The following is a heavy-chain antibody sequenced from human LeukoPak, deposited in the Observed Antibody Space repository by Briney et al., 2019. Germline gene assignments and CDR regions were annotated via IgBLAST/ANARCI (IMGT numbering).Heavy chain of an antibody. CDR3: ARATYYYGSGSSPLANAFDI. J-gene: IGHJ3*02. CDR1: GFTVSSNY. V-gene: IGHV3-66*01. Sequence: PGGSLRLSCAASGFTVSSNYMSWVRQAPGKGLEWVSVIYSGGSTYYADSVKGRFTISRDNSKNTLYLQMNSLRAEDTALYYCARATYYYGSGSSPLANAFDIWGQGTRVTVSS. D-gene: IGHD3-10*01. CDR2: IYSGGST.